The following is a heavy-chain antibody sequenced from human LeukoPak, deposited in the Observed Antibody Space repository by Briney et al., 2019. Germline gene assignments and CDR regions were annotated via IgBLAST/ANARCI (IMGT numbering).Heavy chain of an antibody. J-gene: IGHJ4*02. CDR1: GFTFSSYS. CDR2: MISSSSYI. CDR3: ARDTTLSAAAGTIGYFDY. D-gene: IGHD6-13*01. V-gene: IGHV3-21*01. Sequence: SGGSLRLSCAASGFTFSSYSMNWVRQAPGKGLEWVSSMISSSSYIYYADSVKGRFTISRDNAKNSLYLQMNSLRAEDTAVYYCARDTTLSAAAGTIGYFDYWGQGTLVTVST.